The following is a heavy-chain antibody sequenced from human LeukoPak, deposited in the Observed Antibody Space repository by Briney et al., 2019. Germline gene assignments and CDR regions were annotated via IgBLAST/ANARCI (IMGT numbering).Heavy chain of an antibody. Sequence: GGSLRLSCVASGFTFSSRDWMTWVRQAPGKGLEWVANIKQDGSEKNYVDSVKGRFTISRDNAKNSVDLQMNSLRAEDTAVYYCAQISGYGQGPFDYWGQGTLVTVSS. V-gene: IGHV3-7*03. CDR2: IKQDGSEK. J-gene: IGHJ4*02. D-gene: IGHD5-12*01. CDR1: GFTFSSRDW. CDR3: AQISGYGQGPFDY.